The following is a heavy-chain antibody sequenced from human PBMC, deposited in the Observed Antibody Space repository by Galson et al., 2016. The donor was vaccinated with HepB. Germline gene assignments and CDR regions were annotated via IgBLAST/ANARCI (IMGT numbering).Heavy chain of an antibody. D-gene: IGHD3-3*01. J-gene: IGHJ3*01. Sequence: PALVKPTQTLTLACNFSGFSLTSSGAGVGWIRQAPGKALEWLAVIYWDDDKRYNPSLRNRLTVVKDTSENLVVLTMTNMDPLDTATYYCAHRESHDYWATHFRNDAFDLWGRGTRVTGSS. CDR3: AHRESHDYWATHFRNDAFDL. V-gene: IGHV2-5*02. CDR1: GFSLTSSGAG. CDR2: IYWDDDK.